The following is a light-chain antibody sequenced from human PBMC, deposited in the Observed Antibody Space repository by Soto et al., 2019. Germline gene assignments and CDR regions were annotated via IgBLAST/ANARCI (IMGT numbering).Light chain of an antibody. CDR2: GAS. J-gene: IGKJ2*01. Sequence: EIVMTQSPATLSVSPGERATLSCRASQSVSSNLAWYQQKPGQAPRLLIYGASTRATGIPARFSGSGSGTEFTLTISSLKSEDFAVAYCKPRDPFGQGTKLEIK. CDR1: QSVSSN. V-gene: IGKV3-15*01. CDR3: KPRDP.